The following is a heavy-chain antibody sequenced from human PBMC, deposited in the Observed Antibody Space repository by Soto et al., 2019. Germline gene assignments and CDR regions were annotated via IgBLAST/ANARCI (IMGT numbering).Heavy chain of an antibody. D-gene: IGHD6-13*01. V-gene: IGHV2-5*01. J-gene: IGHJ5*02. Sequence: QITLKESGPTLVKPTQTLTLTCTFSGFSLSSSEVGVGWIRQPPGKALEWLALIFWNDDERYNPSLKSRLTITKDISKNQVVLTMTNMDHVDTATYYGAHSRVFDWFDPWGQGTLVTVSS. CDR3: AHSRVFDWFDP. CDR1: GFSLSSSEVG. CDR2: IFWNDDE.